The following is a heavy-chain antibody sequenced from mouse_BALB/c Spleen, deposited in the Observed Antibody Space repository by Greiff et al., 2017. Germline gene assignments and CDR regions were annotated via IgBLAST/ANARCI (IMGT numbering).Heavy chain of an antibody. CDR1: GYTFTSYY. Sequence: QVQLQQSGAELVKPGASVKLSWKASGYTFTSYYMYWVKQRPGQGLEWIGEINPSNGGTNFNEKFKSKATLTVDKSSSTAYMQLSSLTSEDSAVYYGTRGSTMIRYYAMDYWGQGTSVTVSA. D-gene: IGHD2-4*01. V-gene: IGHV1S81*02. CDR3: TRGSTMIRYYAMDY. CDR2: INPSNGGT. J-gene: IGHJ4*01.